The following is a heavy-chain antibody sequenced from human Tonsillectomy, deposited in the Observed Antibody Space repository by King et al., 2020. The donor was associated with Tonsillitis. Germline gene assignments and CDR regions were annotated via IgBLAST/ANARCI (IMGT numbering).Heavy chain of an antibody. CDR2: INPNSGGT. D-gene: IGHD2-2*01. V-gene: IGHV1-2*02. J-gene: IGHJ6*04. CDR3: ARDRRAIVVVPAAIGMDV. CDR1: GYTFTGYY. Sequence: VQLVESGAEVKKPGASVKVSCKASGYTFTGYYMHWVRQAPGQGLEWMGWINPNSGGTTYAQKFQGRVTMTRDTSISTAYMELSRLRSDDTAVYYCARDRRAIVVVPAAIGMDVWGKGTTVTVSS.